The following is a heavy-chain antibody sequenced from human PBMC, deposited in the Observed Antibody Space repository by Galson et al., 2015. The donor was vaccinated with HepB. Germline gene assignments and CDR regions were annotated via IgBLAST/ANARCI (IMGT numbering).Heavy chain of an antibody. CDR1: GDSVSSDYH. Sequence: LSLTCAVSGDSVSSDYHWGWIRQPPGKGLEWIGTIYYSGNTYYNPALKNRVAISVDTSMNQFSLMMSSVTAADTAVYYCTRGYTKAWYGVGYWGQGILVTASS. CDR2: IYYSGNT. J-gene: IGHJ4*02. D-gene: IGHD3-10*01. V-gene: IGHV4-38-2*01. CDR3: TRGYTKAWYGVGY.